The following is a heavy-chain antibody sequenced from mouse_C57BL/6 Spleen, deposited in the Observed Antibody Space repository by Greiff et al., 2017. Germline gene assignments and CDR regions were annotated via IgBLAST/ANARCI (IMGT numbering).Heavy chain of an antibody. CDR2: INYDGSST. J-gene: IGHJ3*01. CDR1: GFTFSDYY. Sequence: EVKLVESEGGLVQPGSSMKLSCTASGFTFSDYYMAWVRQVPEKGLEWVANINYDGSSTYYLDSLKSRFIISRDNAKNILYLQMSSLKSEDTATYYCARVDLIYYYGSSTWFAYWGQGTLVTVSA. CDR3: ARVDLIYYYGSSTWFAY. D-gene: IGHD1-1*01. V-gene: IGHV5-16*01.